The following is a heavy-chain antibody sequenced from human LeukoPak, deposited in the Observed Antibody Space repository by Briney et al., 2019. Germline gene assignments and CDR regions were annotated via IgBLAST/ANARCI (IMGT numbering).Heavy chain of an antibody. CDR1: VGSISSSSYY. CDR3: ARRRTTHYYYYYMDV. V-gene: IGHV4-39*01. D-gene: IGHD4-17*01. J-gene: IGHJ6*03. CDR2: IYYSGST. Sequence: TSETLSLTCTVSVGSISSSSYYWGWIRQPPGKGLEWIGSIYYSGSTYYNPSLKSRVTISVDTSKNQFSLKLSSVTAADTAVYYCARRRTTHYYYYYMDVWGKGTTVTVSS.